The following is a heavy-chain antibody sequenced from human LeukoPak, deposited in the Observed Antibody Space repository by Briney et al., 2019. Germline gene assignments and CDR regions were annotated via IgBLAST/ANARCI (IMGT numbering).Heavy chain of an antibody. CDR1: GGSFSGYY. V-gene: IGHV4-34*01. J-gene: IGHJ5*02. CDR3: ARARREPRTVTGNWFDP. Sequence: SETLSLTCAVYGGSFSGYYWSWIRQPPGKGLEWIGEINHSGSTNYNPSLKSRVTISVDTSKNQFSLKLSSVTAADTAVYYCARARREPRTVTGNWFDPWGQGTLVTVSS. CDR2: INHSGST. D-gene: IGHD4-17*01.